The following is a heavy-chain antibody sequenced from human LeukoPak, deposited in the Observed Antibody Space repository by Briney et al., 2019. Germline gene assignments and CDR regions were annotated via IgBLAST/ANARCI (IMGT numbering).Heavy chain of an antibody. J-gene: IGHJ5*02. CDR2: IYYSGST. V-gene: IGHV4-59*01. CDR1: GGSISSYY. Sequence: PSETLSLTCTVSGGSISSYYWSWIRQPPGKGLEWIGYIYYSGSTNYNPSLKSRVTISVDTSKNQFSLKLSSVTAADTAVYYCARTTMVRGVIIAREYNWFDPWGQGTLVTVSS. CDR3: ARTTMVRGVIIAREYNWFDP. D-gene: IGHD3-10*01.